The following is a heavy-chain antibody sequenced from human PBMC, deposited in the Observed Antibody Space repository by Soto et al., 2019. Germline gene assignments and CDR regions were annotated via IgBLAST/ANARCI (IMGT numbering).Heavy chain of an antibody. CDR2: MNPNSGNT. D-gene: IGHD6-13*01. Sequence: ASVKVSCKASGYTFTSYDINWVRQATGQGLEWMGWMNPNSGNTGYAQKFQGRVTMTRNTSISTAYMELSSLRSEDTAVYYCARGRGVSAAAYYYYYYMDVWGKGTTVTVSS. J-gene: IGHJ6*03. CDR3: ARGRGVSAAAYYYYYYMDV. V-gene: IGHV1-8*01. CDR1: GYTFTSYD.